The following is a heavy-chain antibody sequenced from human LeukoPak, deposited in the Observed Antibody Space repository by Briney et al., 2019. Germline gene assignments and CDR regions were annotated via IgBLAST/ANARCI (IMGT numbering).Heavy chain of an antibody. CDR1: GFTFSSYS. Sequence: GGSLRLSCAASGFTFSSYSMNWVRQAPGKGLEWVSSISSSSSYIYYADSVKGRFTISRDNAKNSLYLQMNSLRAEDTAVYYCAKDPYTMIVAGAFDIWGQGTMVTVSS. V-gene: IGHV3-21*04. D-gene: IGHD3-22*01. J-gene: IGHJ3*02. CDR2: ISSSSSYI. CDR3: AKDPYTMIVAGAFDI.